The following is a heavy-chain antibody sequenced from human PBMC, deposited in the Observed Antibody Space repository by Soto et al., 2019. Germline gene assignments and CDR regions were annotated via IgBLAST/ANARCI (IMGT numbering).Heavy chain of an antibody. CDR1: GFTFNTYW. J-gene: IGHJ6*02. CDR3: ARDPPYGSGTSQNYGMDV. V-gene: IGHV3-7*04. CDR2: IKQDGSET. D-gene: IGHD3-10*01. Sequence: EVQLVESGGGLVQPGGSLRLSCAASGFTFNTYWMTWVRQAPGKGLEWVANIKQDGSETYYVDSVKGRFTISRDNAKNSLYLQMNSLRAEDTAVYYRARDPPYGSGTSQNYGMDVWGQGTTVTVSS.